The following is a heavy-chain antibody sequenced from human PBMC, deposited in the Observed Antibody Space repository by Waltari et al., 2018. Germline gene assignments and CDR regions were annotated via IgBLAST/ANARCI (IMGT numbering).Heavy chain of an antibody. CDR2: INHSGST. J-gene: IGHJ4*02. CDR3: ASERIAAAGTHFDY. D-gene: IGHD6-13*01. V-gene: IGHV4-34*01. Sequence: QVQLQHWCAGLLQPSDTLSLTCAVYGGSFSGSYCIWFRQPPGKGLELIGEINHSGSTNYNPYVKSRVTISVDTSKNQYTLKLSSVTAADTAVYYCASERIAAAGTHFDYWGQGTLVTVSS. CDR1: GGSFSGSY.